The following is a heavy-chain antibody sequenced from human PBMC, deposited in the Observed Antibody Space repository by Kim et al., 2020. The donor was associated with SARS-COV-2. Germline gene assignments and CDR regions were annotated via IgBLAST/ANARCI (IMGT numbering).Heavy chain of an antibody. V-gene: IGHV1-69*13. CDR3: ARAHHLPPISYGMDV. J-gene: IGHJ6*02. CDR1: GGTFSSYA. Sequence: SVKVSCKASGGTFSSYAISWVRQAPGQGLEWLGGIIPIFGTANYAQKFQGRVTITADESTSTAYLELSSLRSEDTAVYYCARAHHLPPISYGMDVWGQGTTVTVSS. CDR2: IIPIFGTA.